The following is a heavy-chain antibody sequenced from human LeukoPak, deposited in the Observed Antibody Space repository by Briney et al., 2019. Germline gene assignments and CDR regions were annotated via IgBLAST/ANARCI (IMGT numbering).Heavy chain of an antibody. J-gene: IGHJ6*02. CDR1: GYTFTSYG. CDR2: ISAYNGNT. V-gene: IGHV1-18*01. D-gene: IGHD4-23*01. Sequence: ASVKVCCKASGYTFTSYGISWVRQAPGQGLEWMGWISAYNGNTNYAQKLQGRVTMTTDTSTSTAYMELRSLRSDDTAVYYCARVSPPDNYGGNPRDYYYGMDVWGRGTTVTVSS. CDR3: ARVSPPDNYGGNPRDYYYGMDV.